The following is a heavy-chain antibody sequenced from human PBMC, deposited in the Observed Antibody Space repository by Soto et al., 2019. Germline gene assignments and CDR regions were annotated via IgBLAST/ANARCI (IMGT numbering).Heavy chain of an antibody. J-gene: IGHJ4*02. CDR2: IYHSGST. D-gene: IGHD4-17*01. Sequence: QLQLQESGSGLVKPSQTLSLTCAVSGGSISSGGYSWSWIRQPPGKGLEWIGYIYHSGSTYYNPSLKSRVAMPVYXSKNQFSLKLSSVTAADTAVYYCARAMTTVTTIDYWGQGTLVTVSS. V-gene: IGHV4-30-2*01. CDR1: GGSISSGGYS. CDR3: ARAMTTVTTIDY.